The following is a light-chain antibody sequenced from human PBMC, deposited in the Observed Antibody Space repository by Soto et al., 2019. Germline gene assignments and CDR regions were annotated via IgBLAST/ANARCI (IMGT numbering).Light chain of an antibody. J-gene: IGKJ4*01. CDR1: QSISDS. CDR3: QQYNNWPRAT. CDR2: RAS. V-gene: IGKV3-15*01. Sequence: EIVMTQSPATLSLSPGERATLSCRASQSISDSVAWYQQKPGQAPRLLIFRASTRATGFPARFSGSGSGTEFNPTISSLQSEDFAIYYCQQYNNWPRATFGGGTKVDIK.